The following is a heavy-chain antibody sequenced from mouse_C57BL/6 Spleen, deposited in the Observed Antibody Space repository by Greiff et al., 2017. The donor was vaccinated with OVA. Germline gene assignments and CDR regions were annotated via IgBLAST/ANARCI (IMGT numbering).Heavy chain of an antibody. Sequence: EVKLMESGPELVKPGDSVKISCKASGYSFTGYFMNWVMQSHGKSLEWIGRINPYNGDTFYNQKFKGKATLTVDKSSSTAHMELRSLTSEDSAVYYCARYDDYDGASYYFDYWGQGTTLTVSS. CDR1: GYSFTGYF. D-gene: IGHD2-4*01. CDR2: INPYNGDT. J-gene: IGHJ2*01. V-gene: IGHV1-20*01. CDR3: ARYDDYDGASYYFDY.